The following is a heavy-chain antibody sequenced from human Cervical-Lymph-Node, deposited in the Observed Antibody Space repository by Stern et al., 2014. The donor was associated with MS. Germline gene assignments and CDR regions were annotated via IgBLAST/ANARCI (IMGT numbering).Heavy chain of an antibody. CDR1: GGTFSSYA. J-gene: IGHJ4*02. D-gene: IGHD2-2*01. CDR2: IIPIFGTA. Sequence: VQLVESGAEVTKPGSSVKVSCKASGGTFSSYAISWVRQAPGQGLEWMGGIIPIFGTANYAQKFQGRVTITADESTSTAYMELSSLRSEDTAVYYCARTEYQLLNPLDYWGQGTLVTVSS. CDR3: ARTEYQLLNPLDY. V-gene: IGHV1-69*01.